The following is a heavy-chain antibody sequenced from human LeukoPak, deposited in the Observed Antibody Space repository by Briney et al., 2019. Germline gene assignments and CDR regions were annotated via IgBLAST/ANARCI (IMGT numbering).Heavy chain of an antibody. CDR2: INHNGNVN. V-gene: IGHV3-7*03. J-gene: IGHJ6*02. CDR3: ARGGGLDV. Sequence: GGSLRLSCAASGFTVSSNYMNWVRQAPGKGLEWVASINHNGNVNYYVDSVKGRFTISRDNAKNSLYLQMSNLRAEDTAVYFCARGGGLDVWGQGATVTVSS. D-gene: IGHD3-16*01. CDR1: GFTVSSNY.